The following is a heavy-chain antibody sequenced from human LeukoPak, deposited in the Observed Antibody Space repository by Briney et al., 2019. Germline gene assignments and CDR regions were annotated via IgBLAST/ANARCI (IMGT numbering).Heavy chain of an antibody. Sequence: ASVKVSCKASGYYFTSYYIHCVRQAPGQGLEWMGIINPSGGSTTYAQKFQGRVTMTRDTSTSTVYMELSSLRSEDTAVYYCAREARVVPAAILNYWGQGTLATVSS. V-gene: IGHV1-46*01. J-gene: IGHJ4*02. CDR2: INPSGGST. D-gene: IGHD2-2*02. CDR1: GYYFTSYY. CDR3: AREARVVPAAILNY.